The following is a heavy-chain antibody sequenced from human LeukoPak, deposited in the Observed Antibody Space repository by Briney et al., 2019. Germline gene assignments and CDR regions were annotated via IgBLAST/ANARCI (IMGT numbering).Heavy chain of an antibody. D-gene: IGHD6-13*01. CDR1: GFTFSSYW. J-gene: IGHJ4*02. CDR2: IRQDGSEK. V-gene: IGHV3-7*03. CDR3: ARDLIAAAGAFDY. Sequence: GGSLRLSCAASGFTFSSYWMSWVRQAPGKGLEWVANIRQDGSEKYYVDSVKGRFTISRDNAKNSPYLQMNSLRAEDTAVYYCARDLIAAAGAFDYWGQGTLVTVSS.